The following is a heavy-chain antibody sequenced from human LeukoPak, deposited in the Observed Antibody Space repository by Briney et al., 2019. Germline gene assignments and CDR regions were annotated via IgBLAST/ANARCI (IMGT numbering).Heavy chain of an antibody. CDR1: GYTFTGYY. CDR3: ARGGVLVTATSFDM. D-gene: IGHD2-15*01. CDR2: INPNSGGT. V-gene: IGHV1-2*02. J-gene: IGHJ3*02. Sequence: ASVKVSCKASGYTFTGYYMHWVRQAPGQGLEWMGWINPNSGGTNYAQKFQGRVTLTTDTSTRTAYMELRSLTSDDTAVYFCARGGVLVTATSFDMWGQGTMVTVSS.